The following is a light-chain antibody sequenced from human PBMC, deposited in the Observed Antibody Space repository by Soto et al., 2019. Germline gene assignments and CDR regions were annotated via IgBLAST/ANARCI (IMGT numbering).Light chain of an antibody. CDR2: KAS. Sequence: DIQMTQSPSTLSASVGDKVTITCRASQSISSWLAWYQQKPGKAPKLLIYKASSLQSGVPSRFSGSGSGTEFSLTISSLQPDDFATYYCQQYNSFALTFGGGTKVEIK. V-gene: IGKV1-5*03. CDR1: QSISSW. J-gene: IGKJ4*01. CDR3: QQYNSFALT.